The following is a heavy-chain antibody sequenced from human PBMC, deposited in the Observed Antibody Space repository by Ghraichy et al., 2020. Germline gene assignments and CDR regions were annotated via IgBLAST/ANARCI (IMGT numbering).Heavy chain of an antibody. CDR2: INPNSGGT. CDR1: GYTFTGYY. J-gene: IGHJ6*02. V-gene: IGHV1-2*04. CDR3: ARVGTTVLDSGYGMDV. D-gene: IGHD4-11*01. Sequence: ASVKVSCKASGYTFTGYYMHWVRQAPGQGLEWMGWINPNSGGTNYAQKFQGWVTMTRDTSISTAYMELSRLRSDDTAVYYCARVGTTVLDSGYGMDVWGQGTTVTVSS.